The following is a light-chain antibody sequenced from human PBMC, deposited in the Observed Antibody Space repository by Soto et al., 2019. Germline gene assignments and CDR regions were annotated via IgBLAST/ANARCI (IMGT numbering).Light chain of an antibody. CDR1: QDISNY. CDR2: DAS. CDR3: QHYDHLPIT. V-gene: IGKV1-33*01. J-gene: IGKJ5*01. Sequence: DIQMTQTPSFLFASVGDIVIITCQASQDISNYLSWYQQKPGKAPRLLLYDASSLETGVPSRFSGSGSGTDFTFTISSLQPEDIATYYCQHYDHLPITFGQRTRLEI.